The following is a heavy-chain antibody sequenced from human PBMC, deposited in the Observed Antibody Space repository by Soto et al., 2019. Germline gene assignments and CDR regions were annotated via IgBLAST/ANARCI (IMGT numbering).Heavy chain of an antibody. V-gene: IGHV1-69*06. Sequence: ASVKVSCKASGGTFSSYAISWVRQAPGQGLEWMGGIIPIFGTANYAQKFQGRVTITADKSTSTAYMELSSLRSEDTAVYYCARPYYYDSSGYPDLEYYYYYGMDVWGQGTTLTVSS. CDR3: ARPYYYDSSGYPDLEYYYYYGMDV. D-gene: IGHD3-22*01. J-gene: IGHJ6*02. CDR2: IIPIFGTA. CDR1: GGTFSSYA.